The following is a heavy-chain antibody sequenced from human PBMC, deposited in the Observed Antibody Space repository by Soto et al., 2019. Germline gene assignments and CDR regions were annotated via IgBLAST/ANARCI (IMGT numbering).Heavy chain of an antibody. D-gene: IGHD3-22*01. Sequence: QVQLVESGGGVVQPGRSLRLSCAASGFTFSSYGMHWVRQAPGKGLEWVAVISYDGSNKYYADSVKGRFTISRDNSKNTLYLQMNSLRAEDTAVYYCAKDFDHIHYYDSSGLRLGVFDYWGQGTLVTVSS. CDR3: AKDFDHIHYYDSSGLRLGVFDY. V-gene: IGHV3-30*18. J-gene: IGHJ4*02. CDR2: ISYDGSNK. CDR1: GFTFSSYG.